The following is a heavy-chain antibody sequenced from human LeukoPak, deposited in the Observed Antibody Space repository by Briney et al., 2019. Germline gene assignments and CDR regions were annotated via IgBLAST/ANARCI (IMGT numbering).Heavy chain of an antibody. V-gene: IGHV3-48*02. CDR3: ARDGGYSAFDI. CDR1: GFTFNTYT. J-gene: IGHJ3*02. CDR2: ISISGTAI. Sequence: PGGSLRLSCAASGFTFNTYTMSWVRQAPGKGLEWLSYISISGTAIIYANSVRGRFAVSRDNAKNSQYLQMNSLRDEDTAVYYCARDGGYSAFDIWGRGTKVTVSS. D-gene: IGHD5-12*01.